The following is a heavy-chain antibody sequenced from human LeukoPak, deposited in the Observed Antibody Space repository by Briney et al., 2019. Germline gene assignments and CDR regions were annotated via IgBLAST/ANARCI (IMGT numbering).Heavy chain of an antibody. CDR1: GFTFSSYA. J-gene: IGHJ4*02. V-gene: IGHV3-23*01. D-gene: IGHD6-25*01. Sequence: PGGSLRLSCAASGFTFSSYAMNWVRQAPGKGLEWVSTISGSGGGTYYSGSVKGRFTISRDNSKNTLYLQMNSLRAEDTAVYYCAKSKLSGGTRQRLFDSWGQGTLVTVSS. CDR3: AKSKLSGGTRQRLFDS. CDR2: ISGSGGGT.